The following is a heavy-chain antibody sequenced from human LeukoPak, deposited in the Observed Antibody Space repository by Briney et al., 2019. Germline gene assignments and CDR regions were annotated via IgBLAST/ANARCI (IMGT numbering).Heavy chain of an antibody. V-gene: IGHV4-59*08. CDR3: ARLGGNWNSPGRDY. Sequence: PSETLSLTCSVSGGSINGYSWTWIRQPPGMRLEWAGHISYTGTTNYNPSLTTRVAISVDTSKNQFSLKLTSVTAADTGMYFCARLGGNWNSPGRDYWGQGTLVTVSS. J-gene: IGHJ4*02. CDR1: GGSINGYS. CDR2: ISYTGTT. D-gene: IGHD3-10*01.